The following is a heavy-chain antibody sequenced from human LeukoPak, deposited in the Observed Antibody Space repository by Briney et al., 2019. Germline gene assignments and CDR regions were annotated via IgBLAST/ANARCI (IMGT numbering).Heavy chain of an antibody. CDR3: ARDAYYYDQVGAFDI. J-gene: IGHJ3*02. Sequence: GGSLRLSCAASGFTVSSSYMSWVRQAPGKGLEWVSVIYSGGSTYYADSVKGRFTISRDNSKNTLYLQMNSLRAEDTAVYYCARDAYYYDQVGAFDIWGQGTMVTVSS. V-gene: IGHV3-66*02. D-gene: IGHD3-22*01. CDR2: IYSGGST. CDR1: GFTVSSSY.